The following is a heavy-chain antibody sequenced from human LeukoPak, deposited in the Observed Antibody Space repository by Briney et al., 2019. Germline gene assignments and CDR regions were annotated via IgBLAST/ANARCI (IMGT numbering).Heavy chain of an antibody. CDR2: IYHSGST. D-gene: IGHD6-13*01. CDR3: ARSYSSSWYGAFDI. Sequence: SGTLSLTCAVSGGSISSSNWWSWVRQPPGKGLEWIGEIYHSGSTNYDPSLKSRVTISVDTSKNQFSLKLSSVTAADTAVYYCARSYSSSWYGAFDIWGQGTMVTVSS. CDR1: GGSISSSNW. V-gene: IGHV4-4*02. J-gene: IGHJ3*02.